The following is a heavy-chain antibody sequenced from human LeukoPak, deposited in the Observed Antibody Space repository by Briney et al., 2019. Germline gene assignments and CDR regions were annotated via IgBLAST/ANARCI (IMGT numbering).Heavy chain of an antibody. CDR3: ARRGYYDSSGYYNFDY. CDR2: IYPGDSDT. D-gene: IGHD3-22*01. J-gene: IGHJ4*02. Sequence: PWESLKISCKGSGYSFTNYWIAWVRQMPGKGLEWMGIIYPGDSDTRYSPSFQGQVTISADKSISTAYLQWSSLKASDTAMYYCARRGYYDSSGYYNFDYWGQGTLVPVSS. CDR1: GYSFTNYW. V-gene: IGHV5-51*01.